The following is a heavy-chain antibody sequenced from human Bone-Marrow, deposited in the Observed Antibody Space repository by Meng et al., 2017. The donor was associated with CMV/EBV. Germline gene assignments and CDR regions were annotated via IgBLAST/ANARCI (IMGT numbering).Heavy chain of an antibody. Sequence: ASVKVSCKASGYTFTSYYMHWVRQAPGRGLEWMGIINPSGGSTSYAQKFQGRVTMTRDTSTSTVYMELSSLRSEDTAVYYCAREGGVLLMVYAVSFDYWGQGTLVTVSS. CDR1: GYTFTSYY. J-gene: IGHJ4*02. D-gene: IGHD2-8*01. V-gene: IGHV1-46*01. CDR3: AREGGVLLMVYAVSFDY. CDR2: INPSGGST.